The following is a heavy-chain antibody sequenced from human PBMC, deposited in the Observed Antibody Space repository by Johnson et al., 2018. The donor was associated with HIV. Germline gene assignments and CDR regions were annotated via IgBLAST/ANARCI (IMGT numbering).Heavy chain of an antibody. D-gene: IGHD3-22*01. J-gene: IGHJ3*02. CDR3: ARTTYYYDSSGPLGRAFDI. V-gene: IGHV3-48*04. CDR1: GFTFSSYW. CDR2: ISSSGSTI. Sequence: VQLVESGGGLVQPGGSLRLSCAASGFTFSSYWMSWVRQAPGTGLEWVSYISSSGSTIYHADSVKGRFTISRDNAKNSLYLQMNSLRAEDTALAYCARTTYYYDSSGPLGRAFDIWGQGTMVTVSS.